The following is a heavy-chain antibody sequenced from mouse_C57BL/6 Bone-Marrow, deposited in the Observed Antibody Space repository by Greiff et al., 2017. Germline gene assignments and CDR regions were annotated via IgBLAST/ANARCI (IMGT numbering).Heavy chain of an antibody. CDR1: GYTFTSYD. V-gene: IGHV1-85*01. Sequence: QVQLQQSGPELVKPGASVTLSCKASGYTFTSYDINWVKQRPGQGLEWIGGIYPRDGSTKYNEKFKGKSTLTVDTSSSTAYRERHSLTSEDSAVYFCARLECDGSSGDWYFDVWGTGTTVTVSS. CDR2: IYPRDGST. CDR3: ARLECDGSSGDWYFDV. J-gene: IGHJ1*03. D-gene: IGHD1-1*01.